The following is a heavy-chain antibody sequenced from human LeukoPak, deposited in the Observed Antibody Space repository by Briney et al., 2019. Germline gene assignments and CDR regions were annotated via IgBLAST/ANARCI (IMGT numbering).Heavy chain of an antibody. CDR2: VIPIFGTA. V-gene: IGHV1-69*05. CDR3: ARVGDSSGYYYRGGAFDI. D-gene: IGHD3-22*01. J-gene: IGHJ3*02. CDR1: GGTFSSYA. Sequence: GASVKVSCKASGGTFSSYAISWVRQAPGQGLEWMGGVIPIFGTANYAQKFQGRVTITTDESTGTAYMELSSPRSEDTAVYYCARVGDSSGYYYRGGAFDIWGQGTMVTVSS.